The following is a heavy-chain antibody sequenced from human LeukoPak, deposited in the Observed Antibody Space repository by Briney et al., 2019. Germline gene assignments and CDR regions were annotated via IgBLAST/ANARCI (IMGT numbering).Heavy chain of an antibody. J-gene: IGHJ4*02. D-gene: IGHD2/OR15-2a*01. Sequence: GGSLRLSCAASGFNFRYYAMTWVRQAPGKGLECVSGISEGADITYYGGSVKGRLTISRDNSKNTLYLQMNSLRAEDTAVYYCAKQNSRGFDYWGQGTLVTVSS. CDR3: AKQNSRGFDY. V-gene: IGHV3-23*01. CDR2: ISEGADIT. CDR1: GFNFRYYA.